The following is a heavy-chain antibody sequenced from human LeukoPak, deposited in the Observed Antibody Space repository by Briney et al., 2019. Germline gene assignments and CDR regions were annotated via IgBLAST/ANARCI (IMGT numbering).Heavy chain of an antibody. D-gene: IGHD2-2*02. CDR1: GGSISSYY. Sequence: PSETLSLTCTISGGSISSYYWSWIRQPAGKGLEWIGRIYTSGSTNYNPSLKSRVTMSVDTSKNQFSLKLSSVTAADTAVYYCARGTYCSSTSCYTFDYWGQGTLVTVSS. J-gene: IGHJ4*02. V-gene: IGHV4-4*07. CDR2: IYTSGST. CDR3: ARGTYCSSTSCYTFDY.